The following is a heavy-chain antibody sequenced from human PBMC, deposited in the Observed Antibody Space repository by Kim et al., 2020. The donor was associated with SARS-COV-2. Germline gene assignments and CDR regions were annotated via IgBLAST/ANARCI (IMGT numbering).Heavy chain of an antibody. CDR3: AKVSGVQLLGAFDI. Sequence: GGSLRLSCAASGFTFSSYGMHWVRQAPGKGLEWVAVISYDGSNKYYADSVKGRFTISRDNSKNTLYLQMNSLRAEDTAVYYCAKVSGVQLLGAFDIWGQG. D-gene: IGHD2-2*01. CDR1: GFTFSSYG. V-gene: IGHV3-30*18. J-gene: IGHJ3*02. CDR2: ISYDGSNK.